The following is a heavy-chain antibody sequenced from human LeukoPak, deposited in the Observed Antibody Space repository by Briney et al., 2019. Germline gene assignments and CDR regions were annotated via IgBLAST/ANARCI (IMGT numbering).Heavy chain of an antibody. CDR1: GFTFNSFA. J-gene: IGHJ5*02. D-gene: IGHD6-19*01. CDR3: AKDYRYGSA. Sequence: GGSLRLSCAASGFTFNSFAFTWVRQAPGRGLEWVSAINVRGDGTYYAESVRGRSTISRDNSKNTLYLQMNSLRDEDTALYYCAKDYRYGSAWGPGTLVVVSS. V-gene: IGHV3-23*01. CDR2: INVRGDGT.